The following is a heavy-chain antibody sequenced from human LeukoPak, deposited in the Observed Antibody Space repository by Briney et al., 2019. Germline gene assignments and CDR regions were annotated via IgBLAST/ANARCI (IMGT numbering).Heavy chain of an antibody. D-gene: IGHD3-16*01. CDR3: AREGFVASFDY. Sequence: GGSLRLSCAASGSTFSSYSMNWVRQAPGKGLEWVSSISSSSSYIYYADSVKGRFTISRDNAKNSLYLQMNSLRAEDTAVYYCAREGFVASFDYWGQGTLVTVSS. CDR2: ISSSSSYI. CDR1: GSTFSSYS. J-gene: IGHJ4*02. V-gene: IGHV3-21*01.